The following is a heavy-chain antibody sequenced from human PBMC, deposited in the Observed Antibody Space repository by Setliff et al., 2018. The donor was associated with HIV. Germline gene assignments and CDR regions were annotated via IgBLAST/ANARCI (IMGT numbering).Heavy chain of an antibody. J-gene: IGHJ4*02. CDR2: ISSSGNT. CDR3: ARGLSFYDPGGFDY. CDR1: GGSISSTSYY. Sequence: SETLSLTCTVSGGSISSTSYYWGWIRQPPGTGLEWLGSISSSGNTYYNPSLKSRVTTSVDTPKNQFSLKLNSVTAADTAVYYCARGLSFYDPGGFDYWGQGTLVTVSS. V-gene: IGHV4-39*01. D-gene: IGHD3-22*01.